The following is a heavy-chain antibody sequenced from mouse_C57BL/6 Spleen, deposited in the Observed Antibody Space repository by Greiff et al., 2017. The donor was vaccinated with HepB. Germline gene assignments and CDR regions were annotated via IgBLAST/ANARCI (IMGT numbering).Heavy chain of an antibody. CDR3: ARGYYYGSSSDYFDY. V-gene: IGHV1-22*01. J-gene: IGHJ2*01. D-gene: IGHD1-1*01. Sequence: VQLQQSGPELVKPGASVKMSCKASGYTFTDYNMHWVKQSHGKSLEWIGYINPNNGGTSYNQKFKGKATLTVNKSSSTAYMELRSLTSEDSAVSYCARGYYYGSSSDYFDYWGQGTTLTVSS. CDR1: GYTFTDYN. CDR2: INPNNGGT.